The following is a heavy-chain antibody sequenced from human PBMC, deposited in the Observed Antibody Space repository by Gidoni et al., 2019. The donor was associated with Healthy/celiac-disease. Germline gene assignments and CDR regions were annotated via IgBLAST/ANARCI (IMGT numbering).Heavy chain of an antibody. CDR2: INHSGST. Sequence: QVQLHQSGAGLLKPAETLSPTCARSGRAFSGYYWCCIRQPPGKGLEWIGEINHSGSTNYNPSLKSRVTISVDTSKTQFSLKLSSVTAADTAVYDWARAEHIVVVTAIFANWYFDLWGRGTLITVSS. CDR3: ARAEHIVVVTAIFANWYFDL. CDR1: GRAFSGYY. V-gene: IGHV4-34*01. J-gene: IGHJ2*01. D-gene: IGHD2-21*02.